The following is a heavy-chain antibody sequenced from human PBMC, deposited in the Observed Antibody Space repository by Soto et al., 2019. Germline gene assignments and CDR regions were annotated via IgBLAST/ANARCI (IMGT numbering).Heavy chain of an antibody. J-gene: IGHJ2*01. CDR2: ISGSGDST. CDR1: GFTFSSYA. D-gene: IGHD6-19*01. CDR3: AKRGAGGYFDL. V-gene: IGHV3-23*01. Sequence: EVQLLESGGGLVQPGGSLRLSCAASGFTFSSYAMNWVRQAPGKGLEWVSVISGSGDSTYYADSVKGRFTISRDNSKNTLYLQMNSLRAEDTAVYYCAKRGAGGYFDLCGRGTLVTVSS.